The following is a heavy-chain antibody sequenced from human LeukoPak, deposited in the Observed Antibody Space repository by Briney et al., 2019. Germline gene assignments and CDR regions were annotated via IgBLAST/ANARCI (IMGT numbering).Heavy chain of an antibody. Sequence: GGSLRLSCAASGFTFSDYYMSWIRQAPGKGLEWVSYISSSGSTIYYADSVKGRFTISRDNAKNSLYLQMNGLRAEDTAVYYCARMSLLGDHFDLWGRGTLVTVSS. V-gene: IGHV3-11*04. J-gene: IGHJ2*01. CDR1: GFTFSDYY. CDR2: ISSSGSTI. CDR3: ARMSLLGDHFDL. D-gene: IGHD3-3*01.